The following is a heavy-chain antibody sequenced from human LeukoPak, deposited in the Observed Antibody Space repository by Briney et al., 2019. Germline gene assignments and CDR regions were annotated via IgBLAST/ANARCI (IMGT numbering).Heavy chain of an antibody. Sequence: PSETLSFTCTVSGGSISSSSYYWGWIRQPPGKGLEWIGSIYYSGSTYYNPSLKSRVTISVDTSKNQFSPKLSSVTAADTAVYYCARRGPHDYWGQGTLVTVSS. CDR2: IYYSGST. CDR3: ARRGPHDY. J-gene: IGHJ4*02. V-gene: IGHV4-39*01. CDR1: GGSISSSSYY.